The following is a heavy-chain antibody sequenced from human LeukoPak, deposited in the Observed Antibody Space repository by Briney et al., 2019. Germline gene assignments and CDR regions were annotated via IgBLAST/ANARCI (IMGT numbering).Heavy chain of an antibody. CDR1: GFTFSSYD. V-gene: IGHV3-13*01. CDR3: ARGTSTYYYDSSGHSMDV. J-gene: IGHJ6*03. Sequence: GGSLRLSCAASGFTFSSYDMHWVRQATGKGLEWVSAIGTAGDTYYPGSVKGRFTISRENAKNSLYLQMSSLRAGDTAVYYCARGTSTYYYDSSGHSMDVWGKGTTVTVSS. D-gene: IGHD3-22*01. CDR2: IGTAGDT.